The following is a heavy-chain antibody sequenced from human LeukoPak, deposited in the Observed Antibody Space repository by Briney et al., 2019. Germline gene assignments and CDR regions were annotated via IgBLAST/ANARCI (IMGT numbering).Heavy chain of an antibody. CDR1: GGTFSSYA. CDR2: IIPIFGTA. V-gene: IGHV1-69*13. CDR3: AIVPVGVAATHGWLDL. Sequence: CSVNVSCKASGGTFSSYAISGVRQAPGQGVEWMGGIIPIFGTANYAQKFQGRVTIPADESTSPAYMEPSSPRYEHAAVYYCAIVPVGVAATHGWLDLWGQRPLLTLSS. J-gene: IGHJ5*02. D-gene: IGHD2-15*01.